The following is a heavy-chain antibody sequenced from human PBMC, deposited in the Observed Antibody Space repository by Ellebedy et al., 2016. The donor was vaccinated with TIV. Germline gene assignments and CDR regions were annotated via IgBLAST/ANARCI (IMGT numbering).Heavy chain of an antibody. CDR3: AKTETGSPDY. Sequence: GGSLRLSXAASGFTFSSYWMSWVRQAPGKGLEWVSYISGSGSYTKYADSVKGRFTISRDNAKNSLYLQMNSLRAEDTAVYYCAKTETGSPDYWGQGTLVTVSS. CDR2: ISGSGSYT. V-gene: IGHV3-21*05. D-gene: IGHD3-9*01. J-gene: IGHJ4*02. CDR1: GFTFSSYW.